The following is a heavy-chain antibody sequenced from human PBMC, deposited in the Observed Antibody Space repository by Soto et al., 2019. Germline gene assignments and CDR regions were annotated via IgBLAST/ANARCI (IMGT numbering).Heavy chain of an antibody. CDR2: LSNSGGDR. Sequence: EVQLLESGGGLIQPGGSLRLSCAASGFSFSTYAMGWVRQAPGKGLEWVSVLSNSGGDRYYADSVKGRFTISRDNSENTLYLQMSSLRAEDTAIYYGAKDAARTDGWYYFDHWGQGALVTVSS. J-gene: IGHJ4*02. CDR1: GFSFSTYA. V-gene: IGHV3-23*01. D-gene: IGHD6-19*01. CDR3: AKDAARTDGWYYFDH.